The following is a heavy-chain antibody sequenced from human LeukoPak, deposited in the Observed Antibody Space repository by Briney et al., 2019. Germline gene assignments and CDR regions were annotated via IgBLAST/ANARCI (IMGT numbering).Heavy chain of an antibody. D-gene: IGHD2-21*02. J-gene: IGHJ4*02. V-gene: IGHV3-21*01. CDR1: GFTFSSYS. Sequence: GGSLRLSCAASGFTFSSYSMNWVRQAPGKGLEWVSSISSSSSYIYYADSVKGRFTISRDNAKNSLYLQMNSLRAEDTAVYYCARDWEFGGDGDYWGQGTLVTVSS. CDR2: ISSSSSYI. CDR3: ARDWEFGGDGDY.